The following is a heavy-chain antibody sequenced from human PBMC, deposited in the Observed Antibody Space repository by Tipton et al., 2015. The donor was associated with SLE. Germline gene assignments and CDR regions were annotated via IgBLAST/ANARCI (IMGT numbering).Heavy chain of an antibody. CDR2: ISSIGNTI. Sequence: GSLRLSCAASGITFSSYSMNWVRQAPGKGLEWVSYISSIGNTIYYADSVKGRFTISRDNAKNSLYLQMNSLRAEDTAVYYCARDHYDSSGYYYAYWGQGTLVTVSS. CDR1: GITFSSYS. V-gene: IGHV3-48*04. J-gene: IGHJ4*02. CDR3: ARDHYDSSGYYYAY. D-gene: IGHD3-22*01.